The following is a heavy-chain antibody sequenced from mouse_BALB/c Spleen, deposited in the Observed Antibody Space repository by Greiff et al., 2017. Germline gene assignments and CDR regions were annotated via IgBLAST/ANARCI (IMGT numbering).Heavy chain of an antibody. J-gene: IGHJ2*01. V-gene: IGHV5-4*02. CDR2: ISDGGSYT. CDR1: GFTFSDYY. CDR3: ARGGKRYYFDY. D-gene: IGHD1-1*01. Sequence: EVKLVESGGGLVKPGGSLKLSCAASGFTFSDYYMYWVRQTPEKRLEWVATISDGGSYTYYPDSVKGRFTISRDNAKNNLYLQMSSLKSEDTAMYYCARGGKRYYFDYGGKGTTLTVAS.